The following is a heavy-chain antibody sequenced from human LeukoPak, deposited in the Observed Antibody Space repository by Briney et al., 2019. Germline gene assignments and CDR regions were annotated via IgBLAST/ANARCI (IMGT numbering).Heavy chain of an antibody. CDR2: ISSSGTAI. V-gene: IGHV3-48*03. CDR3: ARDAGGIAAVPYYFDY. CDR1: GFTFRNSE. J-gene: IGHJ4*02. D-gene: IGHD6-13*01. Sequence: PGGSLRLSCAASGFTFRNSEINWVRRAPGKGLEWVSYISSSGTAIFYADSVKGRFTVSRDNAKNSLSLQMSSLRAEDTAVYYCARDAGGIAAVPYYFDYWGQGTLVTVSS.